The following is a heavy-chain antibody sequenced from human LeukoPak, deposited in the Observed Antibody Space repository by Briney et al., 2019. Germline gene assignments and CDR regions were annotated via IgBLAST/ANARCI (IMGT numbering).Heavy chain of an antibody. CDR3: AKELYTGSYFTSDY. CDR2: ITGTGGST. Sequence: GGSLRLSCAASGFTFSSYTMSWVRQAPGKGLEWVSAITGTGGSTFYAGSVRGRFTISRDNSKNTLYLQMNSLRAEDPAVYFCAKELYTGSYFTSDYWGQGTLVTVSS. CDR1: GFTFSSYT. J-gene: IGHJ4*02. D-gene: IGHD1-26*01. V-gene: IGHV3-23*01.